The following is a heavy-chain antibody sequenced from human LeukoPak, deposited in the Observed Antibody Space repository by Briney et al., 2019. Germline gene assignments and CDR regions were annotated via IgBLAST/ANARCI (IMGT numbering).Heavy chain of an antibody. J-gene: IGHJ4*02. Sequence: ASVKVSCKASGYTLTSYDINWVRQATGQGLEWMGWMNPNSGNTGYAQKFQGRVTMTRNTSISTAYMELSSLRSEDTAVYYCARGRFIFKYYYDSSGYYPEFNFDYWGQGTLVTVSS. CDR2: MNPNSGNT. V-gene: IGHV1-8*01. D-gene: IGHD3-22*01. CDR1: GYTLTSYD. CDR3: ARGRFIFKYYYDSSGYYPEFNFDY.